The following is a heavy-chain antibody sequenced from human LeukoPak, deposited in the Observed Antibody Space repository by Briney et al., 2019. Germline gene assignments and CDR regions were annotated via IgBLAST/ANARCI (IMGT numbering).Heavy chain of an antibody. Sequence: SVKVSYKASGGTFSSYAISWVRQAPGQGLEGMGGIIPIFGTANYAQKFQGRVTITTDESTSTAYMELSSLRSEDTAVYYCARTGHYDSSDYGAFDIWGQGTMVTVSS. CDR3: ARTGHYDSSDYGAFDI. V-gene: IGHV1-69*05. J-gene: IGHJ3*02. CDR2: IIPIFGTA. D-gene: IGHD3-22*01. CDR1: GGTFSSYA.